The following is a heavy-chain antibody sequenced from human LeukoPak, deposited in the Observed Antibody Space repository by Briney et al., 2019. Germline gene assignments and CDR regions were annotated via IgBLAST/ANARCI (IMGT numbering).Heavy chain of an antibody. Sequence: SETLSLTCTVSGGSISSGDYYWSWIRQPPEKGLEWIGYIYYSGSTYYNPSLKSRVTISVDTSKNQFSLKLSSVTAADTAVYYCARGLSTVTTPFDYWGQGTLVTVSS. D-gene: IGHD4-11*01. CDR1: GGSISSGDYY. CDR2: IYYSGST. J-gene: IGHJ4*02. V-gene: IGHV4-30-4*08. CDR3: ARGLSTVTTPFDY.